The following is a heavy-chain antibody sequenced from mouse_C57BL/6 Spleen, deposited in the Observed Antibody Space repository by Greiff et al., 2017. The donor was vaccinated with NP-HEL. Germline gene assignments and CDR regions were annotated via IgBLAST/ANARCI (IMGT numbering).Heavy chain of an antibody. CDR3: ATYYDDYEGYAMDY. CDR1: GYTFTSYW. J-gene: IGHJ4*01. Sequence: VQLQQSGAELVKPGASVKLSCKASGYTFTSYWMHWVKQRPGRGLEWIGRIDPNRGGTKYNEKFKSKATLTVDKPSSTAYMQLSSLTSEDSAVYYCATYYDDYEGYAMDYWGQGTSVTVSS. CDR2: IDPNRGGT. D-gene: IGHD2-4*01. V-gene: IGHV1-72*01.